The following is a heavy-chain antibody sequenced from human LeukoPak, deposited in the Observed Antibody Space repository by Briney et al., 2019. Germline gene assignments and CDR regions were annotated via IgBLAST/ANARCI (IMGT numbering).Heavy chain of an antibody. CDR2: INPSGGST. Sequence: ASVKVSCKASGYTFTGYYMHWVRQAPGQGLEWMGIINPSGGSTTYVQNFQGRVTMTRDTSTSTVYMELSSLKSEDTAVYYCARATSSGRRFDYWGQGTLVTASS. J-gene: IGHJ4*02. D-gene: IGHD6-25*01. V-gene: IGHV1-46*01. CDR1: GYTFTGYY. CDR3: ARATSSGRRFDY.